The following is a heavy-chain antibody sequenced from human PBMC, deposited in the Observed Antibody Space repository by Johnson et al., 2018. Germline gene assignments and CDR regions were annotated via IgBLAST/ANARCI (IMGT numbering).Heavy chain of an antibody. CDR3: AKDPLFDGSWSGYSTPMRDSYYYYPMDG. D-gene: IGHD3-3*01. J-gene: IGHJ6*02. CDR2: ISGTGGNL. V-gene: IGHV3-23*01. CDR1: GITFISYA. Sequence: EVQLLESGGGLVQPGGSLRLSCAASGITFISYAMSWVRQAPGKGLEWVSAISGTGGNLYSADPVKGRFTLSRDNSKNTLYLQINSLRPEDKAGYYCAKDPLFDGSWSGYSTPMRDSYYYYPMDGWGQGTTVTVSS.